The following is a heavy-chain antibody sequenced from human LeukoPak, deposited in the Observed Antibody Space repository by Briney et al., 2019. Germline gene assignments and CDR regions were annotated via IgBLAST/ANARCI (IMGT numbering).Heavy chain of an antibody. CDR2: ISSNGGST. CDR1: GFTFSSYA. CDR3: VKDRGGGFGSSPAQYDAFDI. V-gene: IGHV3-64D*09. Sequence: GVSLRLSCSASGFTFSSYAMHWVRQAPGKGLEYVSAISSNGGSTYYADSVKGRFTISRDNSKNTLYLQMSSLRAEDTAVYYCVKDRGGGFGSSPAQYDAFDIWGQGTMVTVSS. D-gene: IGHD6-6*01. J-gene: IGHJ3*02.